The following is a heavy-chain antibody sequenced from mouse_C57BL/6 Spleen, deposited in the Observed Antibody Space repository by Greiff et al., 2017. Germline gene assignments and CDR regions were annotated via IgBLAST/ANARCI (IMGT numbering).Heavy chain of an antibody. J-gene: IGHJ3*01. Sequence: QVQLQQSDAELVKPGASVKISCKVSGYTFTDPTIHWMKQRPEQGLEWIGYISPRDGSSKSNEKFKGKATLTADKSSSPAYMQLNSLTSEDSAVYFCARSGEYDAPFAYWGQGTLVTVSA. CDR1: GYTFTDPT. CDR3: ARSGEYDAPFAY. CDR2: ISPRDGSS. V-gene: IGHV1-78*01. D-gene: IGHD2-14*01.